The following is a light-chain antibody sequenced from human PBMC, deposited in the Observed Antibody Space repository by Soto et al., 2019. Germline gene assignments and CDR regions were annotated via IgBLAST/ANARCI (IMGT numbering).Light chain of an antibody. CDR3: QPYVRPRT. V-gene: IGKV1-39*02. Sequence: DSRLTLSPSSLSASVGDRVTITCRASQNIRNYLNWYQQRAGKTPNLLVYAASNLRGGVPSRFSGSGAGTDFTLTISRLEAEDLAVYYWQPYVRPRTFGQGSNLDIK. CDR2: AAS. CDR1: QNIRNY. J-gene: IGKJ1*01.